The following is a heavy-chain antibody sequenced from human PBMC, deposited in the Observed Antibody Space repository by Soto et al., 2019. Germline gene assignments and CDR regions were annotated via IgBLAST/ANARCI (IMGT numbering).Heavy chain of an antibody. D-gene: IGHD3-10*01. CDR1: GGSIISGGYS. CDR2: IYHGAST. CDR3: ARGPPFGY. Sequence: QLQLQESGSGLVKPSQTLSLTCAVSGGSIISGGYSWTWIRQPPGKGLEWIGYIYHGASTYYNPSLKSRVTISVDRSKNQFSLKLSSVTAADTAVYYCARGPPFGYWGQGTLVTVSS. V-gene: IGHV4-30-2*01. J-gene: IGHJ4*02.